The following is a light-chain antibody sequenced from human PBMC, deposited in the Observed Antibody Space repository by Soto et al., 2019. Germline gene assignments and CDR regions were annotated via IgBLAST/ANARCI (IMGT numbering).Light chain of an antibody. Sequence: QPVLTQPPSASGTPGQRVTISCSGSSSNIGTYTVNWYQQVPGTAPKLLIYSNNQRPSGVPDRFPGSKSGTSASLAISGLQSEDEADYYCAAWDASLNGVIFGGGTKLTVL. CDR3: AAWDASLNGVI. J-gene: IGLJ2*01. CDR2: SNN. V-gene: IGLV1-44*01. CDR1: SSNIGTYT.